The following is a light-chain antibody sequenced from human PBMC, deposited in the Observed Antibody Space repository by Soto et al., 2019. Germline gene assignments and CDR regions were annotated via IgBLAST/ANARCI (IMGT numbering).Light chain of an antibody. CDR1: QSVSSN. CDR3: GQYNEWPPYT. V-gene: IGKV3-15*01. J-gene: IGKJ2*01. CDR2: GAS. Sequence: EIVMTQSPATLSVLPGERVTLSCRASQSVSSNLAWYQQKPEQAPRLLIYGASTRATAIPARFSGSGSGTEFTIAISSLQPEDFAVYYYGQYNEWPPYTFGQGTRLEI.